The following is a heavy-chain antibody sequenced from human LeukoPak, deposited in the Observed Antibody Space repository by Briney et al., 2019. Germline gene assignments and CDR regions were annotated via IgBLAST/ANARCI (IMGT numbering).Heavy chain of an antibody. D-gene: IGHD3-10*01. V-gene: IGHV6-1*01. CDR1: GDSVSSNSAA. CDR2: TYYRSKWYN. Sequence: SQTLSLTCAISGDSVSSNSAAWTWIRQSPSRGLEWLGRTYYRSKWYNDYAVSVKSRITINPDTSKNQFSLQLNSVTPEDTAVYYCARTTYYYGSGSYNSYYYYGMDVWGQGTTVTVSS. J-gene: IGHJ6*02. CDR3: ARTTYYYGSGSYNSYYYYGMDV.